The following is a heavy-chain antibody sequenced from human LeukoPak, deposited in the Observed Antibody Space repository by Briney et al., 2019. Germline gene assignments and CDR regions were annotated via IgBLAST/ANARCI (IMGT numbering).Heavy chain of an antibody. CDR1: GFTVSSRY. V-gene: IGHV3-53*01. CDR2: IHGDGST. D-gene: IGHD2-21*02. CDR3: ARGKSSDCTCIDY. J-gene: IGHJ4*02. Sequence: GGSLRLSCAASGFTVSSRYMSWVRQAPGKGREWVTVIHGDGSTYYADSEKGRFTISRDNSKNTLYLQINSLRAEDTAVYYCARGKSSDCTCIDYWGQGTLVSVSS.